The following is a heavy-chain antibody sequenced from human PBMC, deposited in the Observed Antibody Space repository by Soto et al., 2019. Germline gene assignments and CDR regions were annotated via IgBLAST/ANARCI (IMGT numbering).Heavy chain of an antibody. CDR2: IYYSGST. CDR3: ARGKGFTIFGVVITDVFDI. CDR1: GGSISSGGYY. V-gene: IGHV4-31*03. J-gene: IGHJ3*02. Sequence: PSETLSLTCTVSGGSISSGGYYWSWIRQHPGKGLEWIGYIYYSGSTYYNPSLKSRVTISVDTSKNQFSLKLSSVTAADTAVYYCARGKGFTIFGVVITDVFDIQGHGSMVPVSS. D-gene: IGHD3-3*01.